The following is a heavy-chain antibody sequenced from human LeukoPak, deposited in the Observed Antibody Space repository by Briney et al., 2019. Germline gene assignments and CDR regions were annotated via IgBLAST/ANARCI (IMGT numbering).Heavy chain of an antibody. CDR1: GGSISSSSYY. CDR2: IYYSGST. V-gene: IGHV4-39*01. CDR3: ASVSIDYYDSSGYDY. J-gene: IGHJ4*02. Sequence: PSETLSLTCTVSGGSISSSSYYWGWIRQPPGKGLEWIGSIYYSGSTYYNPSLKSRVTISVDTSKNQFSLKLSSVTAADTAVYYCASVSIDYYDSSGYDYWGQGTLVTVSS. D-gene: IGHD3-22*01.